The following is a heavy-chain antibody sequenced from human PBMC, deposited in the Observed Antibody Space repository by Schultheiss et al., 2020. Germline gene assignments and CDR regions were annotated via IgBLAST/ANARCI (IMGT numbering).Heavy chain of an antibody. CDR3: VRVCRASQSCYFDS. J-gene: IGHJ4*02. CDR1: GGSISSGGYY. Sequence: SETLSLTCTVSGGSISSGGYYWSWIRQPPGKGLECVGFVHHSGSTNYCPSLKGRVSMSLDTSKNQFSLKLSSVTAADTAVYYCVRVCRASQSCYFDSWGQGALVTVSS. V-gene: IGHV4-61*08. CDR2: VHHSGST.